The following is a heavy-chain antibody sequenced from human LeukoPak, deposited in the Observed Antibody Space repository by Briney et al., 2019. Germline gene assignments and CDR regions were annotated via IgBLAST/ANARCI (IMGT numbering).Heavy chain of an antibody. J-gene: IGHJ3*02. CDR2: IYHNGDT. V-gene: IGHV4-30-4*08. Sequence: SETLSLTCIVSGGSIISGDYYWSWIRQPPGKGLEWIGYIYHNGDTYYNPSLKSRVSISVDTSKNQFSLKLSSVTAADTAVYHCARAGVVPAAINRAFDIWGQGSVVTVSS. CDR1: GGSIISGDYY. CDR3: ARAGVVPAAINRAFDI. D-gene: IGHD2-2*02.